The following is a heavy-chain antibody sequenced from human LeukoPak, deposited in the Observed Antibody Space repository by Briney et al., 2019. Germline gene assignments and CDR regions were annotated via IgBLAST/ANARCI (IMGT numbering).Heavy chain of an antibody. V-gene: IGHV3-33*01. J-gene: IGHJ4*02. CDR1: GFTFRSYG. CDR3: ARDEAGSLGF. Sequence: GGSLRLSCVASGFTFRSYGIHWVRQAPGKGLEWVAVIWYDGSKKYYADSVEGRFTFTRDNSRSTVSLQMDSLRVEDTAVYYCARDEAGSLGFWGQGTLVTVSS. CDR2: IWYDGSKK.